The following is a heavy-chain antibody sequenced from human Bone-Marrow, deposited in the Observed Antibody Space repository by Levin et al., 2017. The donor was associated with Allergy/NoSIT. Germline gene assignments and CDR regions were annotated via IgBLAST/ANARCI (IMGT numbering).Heavy chain of an antibody. CDR2: IVLWFFT. CDR1: GGSFSAYH. Sequence: PSETLSLTCAVYGGSFSAYHWSWIRQPPGKGLEWLGYIVLWFFTSPSSLPLRVHISVETSKSQFSLKLNSVTAADTAIYFCARGTYGDYRFDYWGQGTQVTVSS. J-gene: IGHJ4*02. CDR3: ARGTYGDYRFDY. D-gene: IGHD4-17*01. V-gene: IGHV4-34*01.